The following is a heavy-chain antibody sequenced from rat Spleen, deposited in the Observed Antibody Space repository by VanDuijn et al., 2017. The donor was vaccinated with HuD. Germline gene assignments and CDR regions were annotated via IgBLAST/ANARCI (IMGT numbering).Heavy chain of an antibody. V-gene: IGHV5-19*01. CDR1: GFTFSNYG. D-gene: IGHD1-7*01. Sequence: EVQLVESGGGLVQPGRSLKLSCAVSGFTFSNYGMHWIRQAPTKGLEWVASISPSGAITDYRDSVKGRFVISKDNGKNTGYLQMNNLRSEDTATYYCTRDILWAFFDYWGQGVMVTVSS. J-gene: IGHJ2*01. CDR2: ISPSGAIT. CDR3: TRDILWAFFDY.